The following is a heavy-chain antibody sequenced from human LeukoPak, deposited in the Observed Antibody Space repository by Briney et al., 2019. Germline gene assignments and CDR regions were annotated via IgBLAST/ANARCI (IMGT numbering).Heavy chain of an antibody. V-gene: IGHV3-53*01. J-gene: IGHJ4*02. D-gene: IGHD6-6*01. CDR1: GFTVSSNY. CDR3: AKAFHPVAARPGVLGY. Sequence: PGGSLRLSCAASGFTVSSNYMSWVRQAPGKGLEWVSVIYSGGSTYYADSVKGRFTISRDNSKNTLYLQMNSLRAEDTAVYYCAKAFHPVAARPGVLGYWGQGTLVTVSS. CDR2: IYSGGST.